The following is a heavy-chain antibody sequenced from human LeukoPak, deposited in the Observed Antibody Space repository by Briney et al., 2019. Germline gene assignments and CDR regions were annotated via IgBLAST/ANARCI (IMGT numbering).Heavy chain of an antibody. CDR3: VRFGDRSGFIDY. J-gene: IGHJ4*02. CDR2: INQDGSEK. V-gene: IGHV3-7*05. D-gene: IGHD6-19*01. Sequence: GGSLRLSCAASGFTFSSYWMTWVRQAPGKGLEWVTGINQDGSEKNFVDSVKGRFTISRDNSKKSLYLQMNSLRAEDTAVYYCVRFGDRSGFIDYWGQGALVTVSS. CDR1: GFTFSSYW.